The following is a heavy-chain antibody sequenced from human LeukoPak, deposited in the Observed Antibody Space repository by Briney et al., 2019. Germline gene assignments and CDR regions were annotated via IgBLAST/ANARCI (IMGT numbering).Heavy chain of an antibody. J-gene: IGHJ4*02. CDR1: GFTFSSYA. D-gene: IGHD6-13*01. Sequence: GGSLRLSCAASGFTFSSYAMHWVRQAPGKGLEWVAVISYDGSNKYYADSVKGRFTISGDNSKNTLYLQMNSLRAEDTAVYYCARGESSSWYEDYWGQGTLVTVSS. V-gene: IGHV3-30-3*01. CDR3: ARGESSSWYEDY. CDR2: ISYDGSNK.